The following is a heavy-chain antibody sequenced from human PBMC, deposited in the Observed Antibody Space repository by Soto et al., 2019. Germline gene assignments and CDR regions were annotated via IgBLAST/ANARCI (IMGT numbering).Heavy chain of an antibody. Sequence: GASVKVSCKASGGTFSSYAISWVRQAPGQGLEWMGGIIPIFGTANYAQKFQGRVTITADESTSTAYMELSSLRSEDTAVYYCARCVVGAMPGNWFDPWGQGTLVTVSS. CDR1: GGTFSSYA. CDR2: IIPIFGTA. J-gene: IGHJ5*02. CDR3: ARCVVGAMPGNWFDP. V-gene: IGHV1-69*13. D-gene: IGHD1-26*01.